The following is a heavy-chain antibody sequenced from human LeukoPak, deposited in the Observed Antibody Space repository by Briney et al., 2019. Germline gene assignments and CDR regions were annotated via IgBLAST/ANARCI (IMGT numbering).Heavy chain of an antibody. CDR3: ARYYYDSSAYAIDY. CDR1: GGSVSSGSYY. J-gene: IGHJ4*02. V-gene: IGHV4-61*01. D-gene: IGHD3-22*01. CDR2: IYYSGST. Sequence: PSETLSLTCIVSGGSVSSGSYYWSWIRQPPGTGLEWIGYIYYSGSTNYNPSLKSRVTMSVDTSKNQFSLKLSSVTAADTAVYYCARYYYDSSAYAIDYWGQGTLVTASS.